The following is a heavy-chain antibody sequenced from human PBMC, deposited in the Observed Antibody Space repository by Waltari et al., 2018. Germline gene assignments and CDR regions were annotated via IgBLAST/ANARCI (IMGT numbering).Heavy chain of an antibody. CDR1: GFTFSSYA. CDR3: AKDSSSNDY. CDR2: ISGSGGST. D-gene: IGHD6-6*01. V-gene: IGHV3-23*01. J-gene: IGHJ4*02. Sequence: EVQLLESGGGLVQPGGSLRLSCAASGFTFSSYAMSWVRQAPGEGRGWVAAISGSGGSTYYADSVKGRFTISRDNSKNTLYLQMNSLRAEDTAVYYCAKDSSSNDYWGQGTLVTVSS.